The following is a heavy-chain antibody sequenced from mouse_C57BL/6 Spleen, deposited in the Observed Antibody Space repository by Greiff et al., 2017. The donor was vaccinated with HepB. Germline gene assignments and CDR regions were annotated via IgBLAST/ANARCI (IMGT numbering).Heavy chain of an antibody. CDR3: ATLYSNYEAWFAY. V-gene: IGHV3-6*01. CDR1: GYSITSGYY. CDR2: ISYDGSN. D-gene: IGHD2-5*01. Sequence: VQLKQSGPGLVKPSQSLSLTCSVTGYSITSGYYWNWIRQFPGNKLEWMGYISYDGSNNYNPSLKYRISITRDTSKNQFFLKLNSVTTEDTATYYCATLYSNYEAWFAYWGQGTLVTVSA. J-gene: IGHJ3*01.